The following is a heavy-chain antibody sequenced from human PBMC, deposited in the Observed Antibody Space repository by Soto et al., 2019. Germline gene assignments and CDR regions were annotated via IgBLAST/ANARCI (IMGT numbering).Heavy chain of an antibody. D-gene: IGHD2-15*01. J-gene: IGHJ6*02. CDR3: ARAQIVVVAATHDCMDV. CDR1: GYTFTGYY. CDR2: INPNSGGT. Sequence: ASVRVSCKASGYTFTGYYMHWVRQAPGQGLEWMGWINPNSGGTNYAQKFQGWVTMTRDTSISTAYMELSRLRSDDTAVYYCARAQIVVVAATHDCMDVRGQVNTVTASS. V-gene: IGHV1-2*04.